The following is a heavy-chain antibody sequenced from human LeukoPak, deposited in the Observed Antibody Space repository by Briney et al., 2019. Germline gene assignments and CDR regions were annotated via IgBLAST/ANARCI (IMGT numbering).Heavy chain of an antibody. D-gene: IGHD5-12*01. CDR3: KVDLSRGFDY. V-gene: IGHV1-2*02. J-gene: IGHJ4*02. CDR2: LNPKTGDT. Sequence: ASVKVSCKASGGTFTGFYLHWVRQAPGQGLEWMGWLNPKTGDTNQAQKLQGRVTMTRDTSISTAYLELTSLRSDDTAVYYCKVDLSRGFDYWGQGTLVTVSS. CDR1: GGTFTGFY.